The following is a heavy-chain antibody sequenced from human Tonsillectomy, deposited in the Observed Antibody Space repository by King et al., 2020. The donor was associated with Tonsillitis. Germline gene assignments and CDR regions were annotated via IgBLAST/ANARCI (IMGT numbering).Heavy chain of an antibody. CDR1: GGSISSFY. Sequence: VQLQESGPGLVKPSETLSLTCTVSGGSISSFYWSWIRQPPGKGLEWIGYVYDSGSTNYNPSLKGRVSISVYTSKNHFSLKLSSVTAADTAMYYCARDSATYYDFWSGYSDAFDIWGQGTMVTVSS. CDR3: ARDSATYYDFWSGYSDAFDI. J-gene: IGHJ3*02. V-gene: IGHV4-59*01. CDR2: VYDSGST. D-gene: IGHD3-3*01.